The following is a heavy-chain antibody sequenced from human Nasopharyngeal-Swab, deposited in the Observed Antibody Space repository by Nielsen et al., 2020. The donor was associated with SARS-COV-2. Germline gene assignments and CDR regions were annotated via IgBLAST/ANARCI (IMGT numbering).Heavy chain of an antibody. J-gene: IGHJ4*02. Sequence: GGSLRLSCAASGFTFDDYDVTWVRQAPGKGLEWVSGINWNGGRTGYADSVKGRFTISRDNAKNSLYLQMNSLRAEDTALYHCARVDRAAAGTLDYWGQGTLVTVSS. CDR3: ARVDRAAAGTLDY. D-gene: IGHD6-13*01. V-gene: IGHV3-20*01. CDR1: GFTFDDYD. CDR2: INWNGGRT.